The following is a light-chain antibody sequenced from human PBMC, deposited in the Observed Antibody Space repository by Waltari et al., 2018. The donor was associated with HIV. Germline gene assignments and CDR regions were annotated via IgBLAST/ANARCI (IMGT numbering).Light chain of an antibody. CDR2: RDN. CDR1: SSNIVSNT. CDR3: ATWDDSLTGPV. V-gene: IGLV1-44*01. J-gene: IGLJ2*01. Sequence: QSVLTQPPSAPGTPGLRVTIPCSGSSSNIVSNTVNWYQQLPGTAPKLLIYRDNQRPSGVPDRFSGSKSGTSASLAISGLQSEDEADYFCATWDDSLTGPVFGGGTKLTVL.